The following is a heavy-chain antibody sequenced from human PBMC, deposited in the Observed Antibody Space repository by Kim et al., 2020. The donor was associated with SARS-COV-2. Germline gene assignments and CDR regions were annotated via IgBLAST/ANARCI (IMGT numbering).Heavy chain of an antibody. CDR2: INCYNGNT. Sequence: ASVKVSCKASGYTFTSYPITWVRQAPGQGLEWMGWINCYNGNTNYAQKLQGRVTMTTDTSASTAYMELRSVRSDDTAVYYCARDSAGTLGSWGQGTLVTV. CDR1: GYTFTSYP. D-gene: IGHD1-1*01. J-gene: IGHJ5*02. CDR3: ARDSAGTLGS. V-gene: IGHV1-18*01.